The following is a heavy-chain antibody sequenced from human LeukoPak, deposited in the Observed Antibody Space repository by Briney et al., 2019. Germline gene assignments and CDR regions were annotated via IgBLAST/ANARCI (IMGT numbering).Heavy chain of an antibody. CDR1: GFTVDSNY. CDR2: IYTGGNT. CDR3: ARGDDSGYYDYFDY. V-gene: IGHV3-53*01. Sequence: GGSLRLSCAASGFTVDSNYLSWVRQAPGKGLEWDSTIYTGGNTYYAASVKGRFTISRDFSKNTVFLHMNSLRAEDTAMYYCARGDDSGYYDYFDYWGQGALVTVSS. J-gene: IGHJ4*02. D-gene: IGHD3-22*01.